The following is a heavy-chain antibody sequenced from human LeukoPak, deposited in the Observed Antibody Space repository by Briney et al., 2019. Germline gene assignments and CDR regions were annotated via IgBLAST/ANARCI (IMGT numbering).Heavy chain of an antibody. Sequence: PGGSLRLSCAASGVTFSTFDMHWVRQTPGKGLEWVARIWFDGSIKYYTASVNGRFTSSRANSNNTVYLQMNSLRYDDTAVYHCARSTVRNRHYFDYWGQGTKVTVSS. V-gene: IGHV3-33*01. CDR2: IWFDGSIK. J-gene: IGHJ4*02. CDR1: GVTFSTFD. CDR3: ARSTVRNRHYFDY. D-gene: IGHD1-14*01.